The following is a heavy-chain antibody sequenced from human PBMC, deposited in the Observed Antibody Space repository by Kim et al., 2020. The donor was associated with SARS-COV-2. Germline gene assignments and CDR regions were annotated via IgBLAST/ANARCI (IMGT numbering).Heavy chain of an antibody. CDR1: GFTFRSSA. CDR3: AKVPRVFWSGYSSSVLD. V-gene: IGHV3-23*01. CDR2: IGGSGEST. J-gene: IGHJ4*01. Sequence: GGSLRLSCVASGFTFRSSAMTWFRQAPGKGLEWVSAIGGSGESTYYADAVKGRFTISRDNSKNTLYLQMNSLRADDTALYYCAKVPRVFWSGYSSSVLD. D-gene: IGHD3-3*01.